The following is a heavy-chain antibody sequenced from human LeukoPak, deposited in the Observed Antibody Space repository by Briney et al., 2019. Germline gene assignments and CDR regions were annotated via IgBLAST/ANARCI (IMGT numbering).Heavy chain of an antibody. Sequence: SETLSLTCAVYGGSFSGYYWSWIRQPPGKGLEWIGEINHSGSTNYNPPLKSRVTISVDTSKNQFSLKLSSVTAADTAVYYCARGLGGSSWYRYWGQGTLVTVSS. CDR3: ARGLGGSSWYRY. J-gene: IGHJ4*02. D-gene: IGHD6-13*01. CDR1: GGSFSGYY. V-gene: IGHV4-34*01. CDR2: INHSGST.